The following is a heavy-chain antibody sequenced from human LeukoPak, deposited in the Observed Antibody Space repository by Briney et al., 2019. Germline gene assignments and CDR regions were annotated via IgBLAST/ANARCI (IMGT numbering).Heavy chain of an antibody. J-gene: IGHJ4*02. CDR3: AKGMLVATTNFDY. Sequence: GGSLRLSCAASGFTFSNFAMTWIRQAPGKGLEWVSTFSGRTTNTYYADSVKGRFTISRHNSENTLYLQINSLRAEDTAVYYCAKGMLVATTNFDYWGQGALVTVSS. V-gene: IGHV3-23*01. D-gene: IGHD5-24*01. CDR2: FSGRTTNT. CDR1: GFTFSNFA.